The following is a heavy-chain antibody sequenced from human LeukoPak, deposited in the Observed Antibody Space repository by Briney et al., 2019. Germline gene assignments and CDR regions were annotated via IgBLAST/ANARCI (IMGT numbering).Heavy chain of an antibody. CDR3: ARNPAAGTLDY. J-gene: IGHJ4*02. V-gene: IGHV3-11*06. CDR2: ISSSGDYT. Sequence: KPGGSLRLSCAASGFTFSGYYMSWIRQAPGKGLEWLSYISSSGDYTDYADSVKGRFTMSRDNAKNSPYLQMNSLRAEDTAVYYCARNPAAGTLDYWGQGTLVTVSS. CDR1: GFTFSGYY. D-gene: IGHD6-13*01.